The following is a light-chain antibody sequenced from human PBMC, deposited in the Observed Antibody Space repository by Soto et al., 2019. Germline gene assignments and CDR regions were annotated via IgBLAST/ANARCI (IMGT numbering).Light chain of an antibody. CDR1: QSVNSNF. V-gene: IGKV3-20*01. Sequence: EIVLTQSPGTLSLSPGKRATLSCRASQSVNSNFLAWYQQKPGQAPRLLIYGASSRATGIPDTFSGSGSGTDFTLTISRLEPGDFAVYYCQQYGTSPWTFGQGTKVDIK. CDR3: QQYGTSPWT. CDR2: GAS. J-gene: IGKJ1*01.